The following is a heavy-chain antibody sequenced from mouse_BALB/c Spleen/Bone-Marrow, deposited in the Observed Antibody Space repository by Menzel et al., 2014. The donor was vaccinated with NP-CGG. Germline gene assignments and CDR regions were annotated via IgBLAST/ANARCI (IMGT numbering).Heavy chain of an antibody. CDR2: INGNGGST. CDR3: VRGNYGNYVDYFDF. Sequence: EVKLVESGGGLVQPGGSLKLSCAASGFTFSNYGMSWVRQTPDKRLELVATINGNGGSTYYPDSVKGRFTISRDTAKNTLYLQTSSLKSEETAMYYCVRGNYGNYVDYFDFWGQGTTLTVSS. V-gene: IGHV5-6-3*01. D-gene: IGHD2-1*01. J-gene: IGHJ2*01. CDR1: GFTFSNYG.